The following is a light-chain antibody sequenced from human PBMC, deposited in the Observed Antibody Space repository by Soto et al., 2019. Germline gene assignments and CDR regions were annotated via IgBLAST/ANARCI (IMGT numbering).Light chain of an antibody. CDR1: GSDVGGYNY. V-gene: IGLV2-14*01. Sequence: QSALTQPASVSGSPGQSITISCTGTGSDVGGYNYVSWYQQHPGKAPKLMIYDVSNRPSGGSDRFSGSKSGNTASLTISGLQAEDEADYYCSSYTSSSTLVFGGGPKLTVL. CDR2: DVS. CDR3: SSYTSSSTLV. J-gene: IGLJ2*01.